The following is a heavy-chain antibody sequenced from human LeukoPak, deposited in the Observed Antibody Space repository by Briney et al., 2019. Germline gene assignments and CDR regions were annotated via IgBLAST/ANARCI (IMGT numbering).Heavy chain of an antibody. J-gene: IGHJ5*02. V-gene: IGHV1-69*13. CDR2: IIPIFGTA. D-gene: IGHD1-26*01. CDR1: GYTFTGYY. CDR3: AREVMGANT. Sequence: SVKVSCKASGYTFTGYYMHWVRQAPGQGLEWMGGIIPIFGTANYAQKFQGRVTITADESTSTAYMELSSLRSEDTAVYYCAREVMGANTWGQGTLVTVSS.